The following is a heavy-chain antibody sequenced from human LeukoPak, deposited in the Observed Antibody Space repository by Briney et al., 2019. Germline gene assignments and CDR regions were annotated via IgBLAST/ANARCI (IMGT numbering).Heavy chain of an antibody. V-gene: IGHV3-7*01. CDR1: GFTFSSYW. Sequence: GGSLRLSCAASGFTFSSYWMSWVRQAPGKGLEWVANIKQDGSEKYYVDSVKGRFTISRDNAKNSLYLQMNSLRAEDTAVYYCARDVSAGVVPAAIWYYYYYMDVWGKGTTVTVSS. CDR2: IKQDGSEK. CDR3: ARDVSAGVVPAAIWYYYYYMDV. J-gene: IGHJ6*03. D-gene: IGHD2-2*02.